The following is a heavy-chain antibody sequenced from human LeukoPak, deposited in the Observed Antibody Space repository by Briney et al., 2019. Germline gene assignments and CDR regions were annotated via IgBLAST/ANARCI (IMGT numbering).Heavy chain of an antibody. Sequence: SETLSLTCTVSGGSISSYDLNWIRQPAGKGLEWIGRIYTSGSTNYNPSLKSRVTISLDKSKNQFSLKLSSVTAADTAVYYCASERLAAAGMPFDSWGQGTLVTVSS. J-gene: IGHJ4*02. V-gene: IGHV4-4*07. CDR1: GGSISSYD. CDR2: IYTSGST. CDR3: ASERLAAAGMPFDS. D-gene: IGHD6-13*01.